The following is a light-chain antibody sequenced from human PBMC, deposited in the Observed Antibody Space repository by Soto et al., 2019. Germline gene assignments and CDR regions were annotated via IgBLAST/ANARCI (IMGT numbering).Light chain of an antibody. CDR3: QQYNSYPYN. V-gene: IGKV1-5*03. Sequence: DIQMTQSPSTLSASVGDRVTITCRASQGISSWLAWYQQKPEKAPKLLIYKASSLESGVPSRFSGSGSGTEFTLTISSLQPDDFATYYCQQYNSYPYNFGQGTKLEIK. J-gene: IGKJ2*01. CDR2: KAS. CDR1: QGISSW.